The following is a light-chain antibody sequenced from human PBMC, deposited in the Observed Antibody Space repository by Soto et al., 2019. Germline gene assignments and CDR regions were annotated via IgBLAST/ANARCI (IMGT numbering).Light chain of an antibody. CDR1: SSNIGNNY. V-gene: IGLV1-51*01. CDR2: DND. J-gene: IGLJ2*01. CDR3: GTWDSSLSVVV. Sequence: QSVLTQTPSVSAAPGQKVAISCSETSSNIGNNYVFWYQQLPGSAPRLLIYDNDQRPSGIPDRFSGSKSGTSATLGITGVQTGDEGDYYCGTWDSSLSVVVFGGGTKLTV.